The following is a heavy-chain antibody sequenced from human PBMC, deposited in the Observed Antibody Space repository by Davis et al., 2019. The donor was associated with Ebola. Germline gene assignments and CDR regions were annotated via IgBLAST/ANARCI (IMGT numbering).Heavy chain of an antibody. J-gene: IGHJ4*02. CDR1: GGSISSSNW. V-gene: IGHV4-4*02. Sequence: MPSETLSLTCAVSGGSISSSNWWSWVRQPPGKGLEWIGEIYHSGSTNYNPSLKSRVTISVDTSKNQFSLKLSSVTAADTAVYYCARWRYYGSGSHSRFDYWGQGTLVTVSS. CDR2: IYHSGST. D-gene: IGHD3-10*01. CDR3: ARWRYYGSGSHSRFDY.